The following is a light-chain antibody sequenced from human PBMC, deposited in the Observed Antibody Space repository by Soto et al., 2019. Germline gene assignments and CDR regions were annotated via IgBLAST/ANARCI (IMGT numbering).Light chain of an antibody. CDR2: GAS. CDR3: QQYGTSPWT. Sequence: EIVLTQSPGTLSLSPGERATLSCRASQSVSSSYLAWYQQKPGQAPRLLIYGASSRATGIPDRFSGSGSGTDFTLTISRLEPEDSAVYYYQQYGTSPWTFGQGTKVEI. J-gene: IGKJ1*01. V-gene: IGKV3-20*01. CDR1: QSVSSSY.